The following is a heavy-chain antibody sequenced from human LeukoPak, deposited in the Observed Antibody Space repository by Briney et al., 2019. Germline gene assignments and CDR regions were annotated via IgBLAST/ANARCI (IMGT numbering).Heavy chain of an antibody. J-gene: IGHJ5*02. Sequence: GGSLRLSCAASGFSFSSDWMHWVRQTPGEGLVWVSRIKYDVTTATCADSVKGRFTLSRDNANNILYLQMNSLRGEDTAVYYCVRAYDISTWGQGTLVTVSS. D-gene: IGHD3-9*01. CDR3: VRAYDIST. V-gene: IGHV3-74*01. CDR1: GFSFSSDW. CDR2: IKYDVTTA.